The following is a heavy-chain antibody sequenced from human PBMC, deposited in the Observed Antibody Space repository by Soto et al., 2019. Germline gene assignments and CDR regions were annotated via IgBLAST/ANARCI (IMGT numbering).Heavy chain of an antibody. J-gene: IGHJ4*02. V-gene: IGHV3-33*01. CDR1: GFNFGNFG. D-gene: IGHD5-12*01. Sequence: GSLRLSCVASGFNFGNFGMHWVRQAPGKGLEWLTVISNDENIKQDSVRGRFAIARDNSKNTLYLHLTSLRAEDTAIYYCARGLRGVLDYWGKGPLVTVSP. CDR2: ISNDENIK. CDR3: ARGLRGVLDY.